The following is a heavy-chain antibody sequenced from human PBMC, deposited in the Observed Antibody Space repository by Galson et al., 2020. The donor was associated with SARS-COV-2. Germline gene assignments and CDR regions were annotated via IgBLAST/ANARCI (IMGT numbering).Heavy chain of an antibody. CDR3: ANNRWTPTY. J-gene: IGHJ4*02. CDR2: ISRSGDII. CDR1: GLTLSDYY. V-gene: IGHV3-11*04. Sequence: NSGGSLRLSCTVSGLTLSDYYMSWIRQAPGKGLEWVSYISRSGDIIYYQDSVKSRFTVSRDNAKNSLTLQMNSLRAEDTAIYYCANNRWTPTYWGQGTLVTVSS. D-gene: IGHD1-26*01.